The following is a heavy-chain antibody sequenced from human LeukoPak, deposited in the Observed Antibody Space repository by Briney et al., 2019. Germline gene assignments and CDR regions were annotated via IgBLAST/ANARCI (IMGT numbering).Heavy chain of an antibody. J-gene: IGHJ3*02. V-gene: IGHV4-59*01. D-gene: IGHD3-22*01. CDR3: ARDTYYYDSSGYSDAFDI. CDR2: IYYSGST. CDR1: GGSISSYY. Sequence: SETLSLTCTVSGGSISSYYWSWIRQPPGKGLEWVGYIYYSGSTNYNPSLKSRVTISVDTSKNQFSLKLSSVTAADTAVYYCARDTYYYDSSGYSDAFDIWGQGTMVTVSS.